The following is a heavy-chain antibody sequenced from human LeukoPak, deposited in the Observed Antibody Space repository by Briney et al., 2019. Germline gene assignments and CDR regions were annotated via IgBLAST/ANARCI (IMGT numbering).Heavy chain of an antibody. D-gene: IGHD6-19*01. V-gene: IGHV3-74*01. Sequence: PGGSLRLSCAASGFTFSSYWMHWVRHAPGKGLVWVSRINSDGSSTSYADSVKGRFTISRDNAKNTLYLQMNSLRAEDTAVYYCARAIAVAGSLEFDYWGQGTLVTVSS. J-gene: IGHJ4*02. CDR1: GFTFSSYW. CDR3: ARAIAVAGSLEFDY. CDR2: INSDGSST.